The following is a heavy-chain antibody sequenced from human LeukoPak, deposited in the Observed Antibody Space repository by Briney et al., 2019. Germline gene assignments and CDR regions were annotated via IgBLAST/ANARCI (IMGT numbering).Heavy chain of an antibody. V-gene: IGHV4-39*07. CDR3: ARELSGNYGY. CDR2: IYYSGST. D-gene: IGHD3-10*01. Sequence: SETLSLTCTVSGGSISSSSYYWGWIRQPPGKGLEWIGSIYYSGSTYYNPSLKSRVTMTVDTSKNQFSLKLQSVTAADTAVYYCARELSGNYGYWGQGILVTVSS. CDR1: GGSISSSSYY. J-gene: IGHJ4*02.